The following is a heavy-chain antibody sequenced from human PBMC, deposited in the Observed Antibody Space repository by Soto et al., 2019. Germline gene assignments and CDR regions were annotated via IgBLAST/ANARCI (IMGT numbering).Heavy chain of an antibody. CDR3: ARESEDLTSNFDY. V-gene: IGHV3-21*01. J-gene: IGHJ4*02. CDR2: ISSTTNYI. CDR1: GFTFSRYS. Sequence: EVQLVESGGGLVRPGGSLRLSCAASGFTFSRYSMNWVRQAPGKGLEWVSSISSTTNYIYYAGSMKCRFTVSRDNAKNSVYLDMNSLSAEDTAVYYCARESEDLTSNFDYWGQGTLVTVSS.